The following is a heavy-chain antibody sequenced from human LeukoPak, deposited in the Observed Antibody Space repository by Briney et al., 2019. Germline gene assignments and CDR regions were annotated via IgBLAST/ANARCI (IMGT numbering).Heavy chain of an antibody. Sequence: GESLKISCKGSGYSFTNYWIGWVRQMPGKGLEWMGIIYPGDSDTRYSPSFQGQVTISADKSISTAYLQWSSLKASDTAMYYCARPHYYGSESPRLDYWGQGTLVTVSS. CDR2: IYPGDSDT. V-gene: IGHV5-51*01. D-gene: IGHD3-10*01. J-gene: IGHJ4*02. CDR3: ARPHYYGSESPRLDY. CDR1: GYSFTNYW.